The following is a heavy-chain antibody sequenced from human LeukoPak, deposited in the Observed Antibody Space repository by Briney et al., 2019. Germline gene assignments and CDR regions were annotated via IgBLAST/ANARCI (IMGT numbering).Heavy chain of an antibody. V-gene: IGHV4-59*08. CDR3: ARHSIASDGARLFDY. Sequence: AETLSLTCTVSGGSITSYYWAWLRQPPGKGLEWIGYLYYSGYSNYNPSLKSRVSMSVDTSKNQFSLKLTSVTAADTAVYYCARHSIASDGARLFDYWGRGTLVTVSS. CDR2: LYYSGYS. CDR1: GGSITSYY. J-gene: IGHJ4*02. D-gene: IGHD2-21*01.